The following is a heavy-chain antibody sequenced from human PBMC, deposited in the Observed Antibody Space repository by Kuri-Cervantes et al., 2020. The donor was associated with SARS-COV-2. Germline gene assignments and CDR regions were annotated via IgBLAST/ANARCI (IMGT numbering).Heavy chain of an antibody. J-gene: IGHJ5*02. Sequence: ASVKVSCKASGGTFSSYAISWVRQAPGQGPEWMGWISAYNGNTNYAQKFQGRVTMTEDTSTDTAYMELSSLRSEDTAVYYCATIPHILTGYFWFDPWGQGTLVTVSS. V-gene: IGHV1-18*01. CDR3: ATIPHILTGYFWFDP. D-gene: IGHD3-9*01. CDR2: ISAYNGNT. CDR1: GGTFSSYA.